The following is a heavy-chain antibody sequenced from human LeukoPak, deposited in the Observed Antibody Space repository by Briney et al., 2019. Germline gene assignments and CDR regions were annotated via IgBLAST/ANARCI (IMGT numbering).Heavy chain of an antibody. J-gene: IGHJ6*02. CDR3: ARTRARYDSSGYYYVAEGSYYYYGMDV. CDR1: GGSISNYY. CDR2: IYYSGST. Sequence: SETLSLTCTVPGGSISNYYWSWIRQPPEKGLEWIGYIYYSGSTNYNPSLKSRVTISVDTSKNQFSLKLSSVTAADTAVYYCARTRARYDSSGYYYVAEGSYYYYGMDVWGQGTTVTVSS. V-gene: IGHV4-59*01. D-gene: IGHD3-22*01.